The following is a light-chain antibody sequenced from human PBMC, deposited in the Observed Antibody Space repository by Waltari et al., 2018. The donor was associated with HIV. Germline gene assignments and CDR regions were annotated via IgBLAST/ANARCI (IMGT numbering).Light chain of an antibody. CDR3: QQYGSSPLT. Sequence: EIVLTQSPCPLSLSPGNRVILSCRASQSISGTYLAWYQQRPGQSPRLLIYGASTRATGIPDRFSGSGSGTDFTLTISRLEPEDSAMYYCQQYGSSPLTFGGGTKVEIK. V-gene: IGKV3-20*01. CDR1: QSISGTY. CDR2: GAS. J-gene: IGKJ4*01.